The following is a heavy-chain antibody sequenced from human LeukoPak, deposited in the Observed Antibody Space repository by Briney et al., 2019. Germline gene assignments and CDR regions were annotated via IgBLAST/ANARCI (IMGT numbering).Heavy chain of an antibody. V-gene: IGHV3-30*18. CDR1: GFTFSSYG. J-gene: IGHJ4*02. CDR3: AKGALVHYYDSSGYYYV. D-gene: IGHD3-22*01. CDR2: ISYDGSNK. Sequence: GGSLRLSCAASGFTFSSYGMHWVRQAPGKGLEWVAVISYDGSNKYYADSVEGRFTISRDNSKNTLYLQMNSLRAEDTAVYYCAKGALVHYYDSSGYYYVWGQGTLVTVSS.